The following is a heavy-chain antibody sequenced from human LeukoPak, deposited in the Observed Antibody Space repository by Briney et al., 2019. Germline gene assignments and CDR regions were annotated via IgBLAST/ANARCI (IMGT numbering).Heavy chain of an antibody. CDR2: INHSGST. CDR1: GGSLSGYY. Sequence: PSETLSLTCAVYGGSLSGYYWSWIRQPPGKGLEWIGEINHSGSTNYNPSLKSRVTISVDTSKNQFSLKVSSVTAADTAVYYCARWPTDWGQGTLVTVSS. D-gene: IGHD1-26*01. CDR3: ARWPTD. V-gene: IGHV4-34*01. J-gene: IGHJ1*01.